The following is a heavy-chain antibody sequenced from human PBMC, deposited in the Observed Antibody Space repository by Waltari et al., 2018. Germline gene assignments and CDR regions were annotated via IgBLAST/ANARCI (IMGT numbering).Heavy chain of an antibody. CDR1: GFTFSSYS. D-gene: IGHD2-2*01. CDR2: ISSSSSYI. Sequence: EVQLVESGGGLVKPGGSLRLSCAASGFTFSSYSMNWVRQAPGKGLEWVSSISSSSSYIYYAYSVKGRVTISRDNAKNSLYLQMNSLRAEDTAVYYCARDRAGALSPYCSSTSCYYPNWFDPWGQGTLVTVSS. CDR3: ARDRAGALSPYCSSTSCYYPNWFDP. V-gene: IGHV3-21*01. J-gene: IGHJ5*02.